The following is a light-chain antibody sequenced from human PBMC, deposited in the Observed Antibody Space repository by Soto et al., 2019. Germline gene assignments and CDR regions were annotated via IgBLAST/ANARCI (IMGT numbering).Light chain of an antibody. CDR3: SSYRSSSTV. V-gene: IGLV2-14*01. CDR2: EVS. J-gene: IGLJ1*01. CDR1: SSDVGSYNY. Sequence: QSVLTQPRSVSGSPGQSVTISCTGTSSDVGSYNYVSWYQQHPGKAPKLMIYEVSTRPSGVSSRFSGSKSGNTASLTISGLQAEDEADYYCSSYRSSSTVFGTGTKLTVL.